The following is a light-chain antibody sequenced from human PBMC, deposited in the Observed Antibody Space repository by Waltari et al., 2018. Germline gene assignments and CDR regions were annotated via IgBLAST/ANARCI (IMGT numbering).Light chain of an antibody. CDR3: QQSYSTLWT. CDR1: QSISSY. V-gene: IGKV1-39*01. J-gene: IGKJ1*01. Sequence: DIQMTQSPSSLSASVGDRVTITCRASQSISSYLNWYQQKPGKAPKLLIYAASSLQSVVPSRFSGSGSVTDFTLTISSLQPEDFATYYCQQSYSTLWTFGQGTKVEIK. CDR2: AAS.